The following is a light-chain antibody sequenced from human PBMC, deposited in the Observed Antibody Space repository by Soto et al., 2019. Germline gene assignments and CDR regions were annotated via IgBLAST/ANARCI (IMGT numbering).Light chain of an antibody. CDR2: EVT. CDR1: SSDVGGFNY. Sequence: QSVLTQPPSASGSPGQSVTISCTGISSDVGGFNYVSWYQQHPGKAPKLLIYEVTKRPSGVPDRFSGSKSDSMASLIVSGLQPEDEADYCCSSHLAGSDNYVFGTGTKLTVL. J-gene: IGLJ1*01. V-gene: IGLV2-8*01. CDR3: SSHLAGSDNYV.